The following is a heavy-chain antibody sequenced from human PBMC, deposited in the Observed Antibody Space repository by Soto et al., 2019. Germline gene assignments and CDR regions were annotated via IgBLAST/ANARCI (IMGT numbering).Heavy chain of an antibody. J-gene: IGHJ4*02. V-gene: IGHV4-31*03. Sequence: QVQLQESGPGLVKPSQTLSLTCTVSGGSISSGGYYWSWIRQHPGKGLEWIGYIYYSGSTYYNPSLKSRFTISVDTSKNQFSLKLSSVTAADTAVYYCARSDSPYGSGSHYFDYWGQGTLVTVSS. CDR1: GGSISSGGYY. CDR3: ARSDSPYGSGSHYFDY. D-gene: IGHD3-10*01. CDR2: IYYSGST.